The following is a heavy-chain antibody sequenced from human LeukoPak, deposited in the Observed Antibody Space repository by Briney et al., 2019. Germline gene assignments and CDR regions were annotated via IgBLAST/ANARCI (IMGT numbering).Heavy chain of an antibody. D-gene: IGHD2-2*01. CDR3: AGPTYCSSDNCYRFYTGNDAFNI. CDR2: IYTSVGA. Sequence: FETLSLTCAVSGDSLSDYYCGGVCERPGEGVGWVGCIYTSVGANYNTSPKSLVTTSVDTSKNKCSLRLYSVTAAGTAVYYCAGPTYCSSDNCYRFYTGNDAFNIWGQGTKVTVSS. V-gene: IGHV4-4*09. CDR1: GDSLSDYY. J-gene: IGHJ3*02.